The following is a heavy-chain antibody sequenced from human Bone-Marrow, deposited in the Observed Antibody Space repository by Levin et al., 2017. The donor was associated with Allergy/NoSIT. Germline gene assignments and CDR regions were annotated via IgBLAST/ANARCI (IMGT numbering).Heavy chain of an antibody. CDR1: GFTFSSY. Sequence: GGSLRLSCAASGFTFSSYMHWVRQAPGKGLEWVAVISYDGSNKYYADSVKGRFTISRDNSKNTLYLQMNSLRAEDTAVYYCARDRRGLPGELYDILTGYYMGLDAFDIWGQGTMVTVSS. D-gene: IGHD3-9*01. CDR2: ISYDGSNK. J-gene: IGHJ3*02. V-gene: IGHV3-30-3*01. CDR3: ARDRRGLPGELYDILTGYYMGLDAFDI.